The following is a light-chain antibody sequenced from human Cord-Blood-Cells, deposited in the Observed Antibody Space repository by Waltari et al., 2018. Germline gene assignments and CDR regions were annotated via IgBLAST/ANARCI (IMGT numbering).Light chain of an antibody. CDR3: SSYTSSSTRV. CDR1: SSDVGGYNY. CDR2: DVS. Sequence: QSALTQPASVSGSPGQSITISCTGTSSDVGGYNYVSWYQQHPGKAPKLSVYDVSNRPSGVSNRFSVSKSGNTASLTISWLQAEDEADYYRSSYTSSSTRVFGGGTKLTVL. J-gene: IGLJ3*02. V-gene: IGLV2-14*01.